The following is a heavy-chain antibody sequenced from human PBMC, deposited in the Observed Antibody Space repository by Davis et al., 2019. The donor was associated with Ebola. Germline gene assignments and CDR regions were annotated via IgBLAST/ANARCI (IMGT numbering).Heavy chain of an antibody. CDR3: AKASSSPLTRAFDV. Sequence: GESLKISCAASEFTFTTYVMHWVRQAPGKGLEWVAVISYDGSNRYYADSVKGRFTISRENSKNTLSLQMNSLRVEDTALYYCAKASSSPLTRAFDVWGRGAMVTVSS. V-gene: IGHV3-30-3*01. J-gene: IGHJ3*01. CDR2: ISYDGSNR. CDR1: EFTFTTYV.